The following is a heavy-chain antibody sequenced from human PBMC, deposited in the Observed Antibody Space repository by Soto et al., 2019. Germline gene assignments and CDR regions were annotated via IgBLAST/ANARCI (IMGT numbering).Heavy chain of an antibody. J-gene: IGHJ6*02. Sequence: PGGSLRLSCAASGFTFSSYAMHWVRQAPGKGLEWVAVISYDGSNKYYADSVKGRFTISRDNSKNTLYLQMNSLRAEDTAVYYCARDFGTAAAGPYYYYGMDVWGQGTTVTVSS. D-gene: IGHD6-13*01. CDR2: ISYDGSNK. CDR1: GFTFSSYA. V-gene: IGHV3-30-3*01. CDR3: ARDFGTAAAGPYYYYGMDV.